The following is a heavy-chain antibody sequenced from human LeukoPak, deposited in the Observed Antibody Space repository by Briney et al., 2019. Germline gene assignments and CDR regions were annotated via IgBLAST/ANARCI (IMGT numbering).Heavy chain of an antibody. V-gene: IGHV1-46*03. Sequence: ASVRVSCKASGYTFTSYYMHWVRQAPGQGLDWMGIINPSGGSTSYAQKFQGRVTMTRDTSTSTVYMELSSLRSEDTAVYYCARGLAYCGGDCYPTEYFQHWGQGTLVTVSS. CDR3: ARGLAYCGGDCYPTEYFQH. D-gene: IGHD2-21*01. CDR1: GYTFTSYY. J-gene: IGHJ1*01. CDR2: INPSGGST.